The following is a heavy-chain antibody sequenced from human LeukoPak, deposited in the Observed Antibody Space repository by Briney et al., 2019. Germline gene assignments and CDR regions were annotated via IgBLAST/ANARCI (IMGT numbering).Heavy chain of an antibody. CDR2: FDPEDGET. D-gene: IGHD5-18*01. Sequence: ASVKVSCKVSGYTLTELSMHWVRQAPGKGLEWMGGFDPEDGETIYAQKSQGRVTMTEDTSTDTAYMELSSLRSEDTAVYYCATVFPRAPGSGYSYGPDAFDIWGQGTMVTVSS. J-gene: IGHJ3*02. V-gene: IGHV1-24*01. CDR3: ATVFPRAPGSGYSYGPDAFDI. CDR1: GYTLTELS.